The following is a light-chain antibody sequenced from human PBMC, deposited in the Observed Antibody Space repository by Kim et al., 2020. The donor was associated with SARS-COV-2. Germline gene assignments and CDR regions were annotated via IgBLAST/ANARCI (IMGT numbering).Light chain of an antibody. CDR2: SNT. CDR3: QSYDSLSGSVV. J-gene: IGLJ2*01. Sequence: QSVLTQPPSVSGAPGQRVTISCTGSSSNIGAGYNVHWYQQLPGTAPKLLIYSNTNRPSGVPDRFSGSKSGTSASLAITGLQAEDEADYYCQSYDSLSGSVVFGGGTQLTVL. CDR1: SSNIGAGYN. V-gene: IGLV1-40*01.